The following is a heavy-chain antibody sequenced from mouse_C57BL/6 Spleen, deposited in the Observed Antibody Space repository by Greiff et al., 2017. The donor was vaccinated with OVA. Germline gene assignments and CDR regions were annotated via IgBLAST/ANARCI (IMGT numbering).Heavy chain of an antibody. J-gene: IGHJ4*01. V-gene: IGHV1-76*01. CDR3: AREGRAMDY. Sequence: QVQLQQSGAELVRPGASVKLSCKASGYTFTDYYINWVKQRPGQGLEWIARIYPGSGNTYYNEKFKGKATLTAAKSSSTAYMQLSSLTSEDSAVYFCAREGRAMDYWGQGTSVTVSS. CDR2: IYPGSGNT. CDR1: GYTFTDYY.